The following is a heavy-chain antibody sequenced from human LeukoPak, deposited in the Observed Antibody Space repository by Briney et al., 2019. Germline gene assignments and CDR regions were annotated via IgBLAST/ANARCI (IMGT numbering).Heavy chain of an antibody. D-gene: IGHD3-10*01. CDR3: ARDLLSGSRHNDY. CDR1: GGTFSSYA. V-gene: IGHV1-69*04. J-gene: IGHJ4*02. Sequence: SVKVSCKASGGTFSSYAISWVRQAPGQGLEWMGRIIPILGIANYAQKFQGRVTITADKSTSTANMELSSLRSEDTAVYYCARDLLSGSRHNDYWGQGTLVTVSS. CDR2: IIPILGIA.